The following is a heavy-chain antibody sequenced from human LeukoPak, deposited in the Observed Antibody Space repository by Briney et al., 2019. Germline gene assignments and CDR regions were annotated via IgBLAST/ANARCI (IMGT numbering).Heavy chain of an antibody. D-gene: IGHD6-6*01. CDR3: ASAYSSSRYYFDY. CDR1: GYSFVSNG. CDR2: ISAYNGNT. V-gene: IGHV1-18*01. Sequence: ASVKVSCKASGYSFVSNGIGWVRQAPGQGLEWMGWISAYNGNTNYAQELQGRVTMTTDTSTSTAYMELRSLRSDDTAVYYCASAYSSSRYYFDYWGQGTLVTVSS. J-gene: IGHJ4*02.